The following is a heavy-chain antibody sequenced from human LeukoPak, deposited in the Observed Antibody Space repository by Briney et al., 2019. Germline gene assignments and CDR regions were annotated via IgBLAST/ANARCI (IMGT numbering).Heavy chain of an antibody. CDR1: GYTFTSYG. D-gene: IGHD3-16*01. CDR3: ARISPMTTFPKYYYYMDV. J-gene: IGHJ6*03. Sequence: ASVKVSCKASGYTFTSYGISWVRQAPGQGLEWMGWISAYNGNTNYAQKLQGRVTMTTDTSTSTAYMELRSLGSDDTAVYYCARISPMTTFPKYYYYMDVWGKGTTVTVSS. CDR2: ISAYNGNT. V-gene: IGHV1-18*01.